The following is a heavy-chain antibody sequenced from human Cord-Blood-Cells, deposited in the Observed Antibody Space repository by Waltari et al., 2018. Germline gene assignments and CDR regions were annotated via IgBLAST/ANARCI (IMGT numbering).Heavy chain of an antibody. D-gene: IGHD3-22*01. CDR3: TTGRYYYDSSGYYYFDY. V-gene: IGHV3-15*01. CDR1: GFTFSNAW. CDR2: IKSKTDGGTT. Sequence: EVQLVESGGGLVKPGGSLRLSWAASGFTFSNAWMSWVGQAPGKGREWGGRIKSKTDGGTTDYAAPVKGRFTISRDDSKNTLYLQMNSLKTEDTAVYYCTTGRYYYDSSGYYYFDYWGQGTLVTVSS. J-gene: IGHJ4*02.